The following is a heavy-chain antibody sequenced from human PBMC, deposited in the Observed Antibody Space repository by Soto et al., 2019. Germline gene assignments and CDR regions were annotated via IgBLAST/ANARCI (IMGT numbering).Heavy chain of an antibody. D-gene: IGHD1-26*01. CDR1: VDSTTTYY. V-gene: IGHV4-4*07. CDR2: IDPSGNT. J-gene: IGHJ5*02. Sequence: SETLSLTCTVSVDSTTTYYLRWIRQPAGKGLEWIGRIDPSGNTNYTPSLKSRVTMSGDTSRNQFSLTLTSVTAADTAVYFCARIVVGATVDLWGQGSLV. CDR3: ARIVVGATVDL.